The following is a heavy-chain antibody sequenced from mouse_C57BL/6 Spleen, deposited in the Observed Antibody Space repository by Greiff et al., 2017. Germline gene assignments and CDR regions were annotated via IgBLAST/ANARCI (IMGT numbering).Heavy chain of an antibody. CDR2: IYPGDGDT. V-gene: IGHV1-82*01. Sequence: QVQLQQSGPELVKPGASVKISCKASGYAFSSSWMNWVKQRPGKGLEWIGRIYPGDGDTNYNGKFKGKATLTADKSSSTAYMQLSSLTSEDSAVYFCARRRDGSSGFDYWGQGTTLTVSS. D-gene: IGHD1-1*01. CDR1: GYAFSSSW. J-gene: IGHJ2*01. CDR3: ARRRDGSSGFDY.